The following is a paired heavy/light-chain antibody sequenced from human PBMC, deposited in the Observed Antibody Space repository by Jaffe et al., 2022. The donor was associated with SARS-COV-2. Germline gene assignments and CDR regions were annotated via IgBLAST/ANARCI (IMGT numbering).Heavy chain of an antibody. CDR3: ARKYMGSNPPYFFDS. J-gene: IGHJ4*02. CDR2: IHYGGST. CDR1: GGSISVFY. Sequence: QVQLQESGPRLVKPSETLSLTCTVSGGSISVFYWSWIRQPPGKGLESIGYIHYGGSTKYNPSLKSRASISINTSKNQFSLQLTSVTPADTATYFCARKYMGSNPPYFFDSWGQGFLVTVSS. V-gene: IGHV4-59*01. D-gene: IGHD3-10*01.
Light chain of an antibody. J-gene: IGKJ4*01. V-gene: IGKV3-15*01. CDR2: AAS. CDR3: QQYNNWPVT. CDR1: QSISSN. Sequence: ETVMTQSPAIMSVSPGERATLSCRASQSISSNVAWYQQKPGQAPSLLIYAASTRATGLPARFSGSGSETEFTLTISSLQYEDFAVYYCQQYNNWPVTFGGGTRVELK.